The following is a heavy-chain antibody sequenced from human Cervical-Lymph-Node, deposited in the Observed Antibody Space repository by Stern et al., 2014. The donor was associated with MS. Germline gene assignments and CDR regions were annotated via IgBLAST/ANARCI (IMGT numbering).Heavy chain of an antibody. D-gene: IGHD4-23*01. CDR2: MNPNSGNT. Sequence: VQLVESGAEVKKPGASVKVYCKASGYTFTSYDINWVRQATGQGLEWMGWMNPNSGNTGYAQKFQGRVTMTRNTSISTAYMELSSLRSEDTAVYYCARRCGRRSGKCSDYWGQGTLVTVSS. V-gene: IGHV1-8*01. J-gene: IGHJ4*02. CDR1: GYTFTSYD. CDR3: ARRCGRRSGKCSDY.